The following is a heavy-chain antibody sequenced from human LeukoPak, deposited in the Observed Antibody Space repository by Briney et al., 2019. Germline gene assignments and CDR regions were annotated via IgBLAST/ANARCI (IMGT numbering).Heavy chain of an antibody. CDR2: IYYSGST. CDR1: GGSISSSSYY. J-gene: IGHJ6*03. Sequence: SETLSLTCTVSGGSISSSSYYWGWIRQPPGKGLEWIGSIYYSGSTYYNPSLKSRVTISVDTSKNQFSLKLSSVTAADTAVYYCARGSSSSWYGSWYYYYYMDVWGKGTTVTVSS. V-gene: IGHV4-39*07. D-gene: IGHD6-13*01. CDR3: ARGSSSSWYGSWYYYYYMDV.